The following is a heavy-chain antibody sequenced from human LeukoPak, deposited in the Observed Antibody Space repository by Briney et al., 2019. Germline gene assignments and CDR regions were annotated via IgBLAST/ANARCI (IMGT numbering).Heavy chain of an antibody. V-gene: IGHV1-24*01. CDR1: GYTLTELS. CDR3: ANRYSSGWSYFDY. CDR2: FDPEDGET. Sequence: ASVKVSCKGSGYTLTELSMHWVRQAPGKGLEWMGGFDPEDGETIYAQKFQGRVTMTEDTSTDTAYMELSSLRSEDTAVYYCANRYSSGWSYFDYWGQGTLVTVSS. J-gene: IGHJ4*02. D-gene: IGHD6-19*01.